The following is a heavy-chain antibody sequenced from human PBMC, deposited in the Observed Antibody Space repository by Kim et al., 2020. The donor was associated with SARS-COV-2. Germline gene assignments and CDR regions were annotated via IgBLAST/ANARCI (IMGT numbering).Heavy chain of an antibody. V-gene: IGHV3-9*01. J-gene: IGHJ6*03. CDR3: AKEAGYSSLYYYYYMDV. D-gene: IGHD6-19*01. Sequence: SVKGRFTISRDNTKNSLYLQMNGLRAEDTALYYCAKEAGYSSLYYYYYMDVWGKGTTVTVSS.